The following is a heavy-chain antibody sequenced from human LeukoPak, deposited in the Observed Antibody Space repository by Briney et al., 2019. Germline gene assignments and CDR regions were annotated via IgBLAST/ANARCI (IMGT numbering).Heavy chain of an antibody. D-gene: IGHD3-22*01. V-gene: IGHV4-4*07. J-gene: IGHJ5*02. Sequence: PSETLSLTCTISGDSISSYYWTWIRQPAGKGLEWIGRIFSDGSTNYNPSLKSRVTMSLDTSKNQFSLKLGSVTAADTAFYYCARARFYYDTSGYDNWFGPWGQGTLVTVSS. CDR1: GDSISSYY. CDR2: IFSDGST. CDR3: ARARFYYDTSGYDNWFGP.